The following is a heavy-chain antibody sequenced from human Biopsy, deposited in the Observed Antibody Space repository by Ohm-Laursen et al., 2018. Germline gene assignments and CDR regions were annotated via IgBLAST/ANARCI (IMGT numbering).Heavy chain of an antibody. CDR2: IYYRGNT. CDR1: GDSITSYF. J-gene: IGHJ3*01. Sequence: SETLSLTCPVSGDSITSYFWNWIRQAPGKGLEWIGNIYYRGNTNYSPSLKSRATISLDSSKNQFPLNLNSVTATDTAVYYCARRLPLRGFAFDVWGQGTVVTVS. CDR3: ARRLPLRGFAFDV. V-gene: IGHV4-59*08. D-gene: IGHD3-10*01.